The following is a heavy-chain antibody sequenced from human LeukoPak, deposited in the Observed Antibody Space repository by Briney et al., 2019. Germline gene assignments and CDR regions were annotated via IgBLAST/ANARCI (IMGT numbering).Heavy chain of an antibody. D-gene: IGHD3-22*01. CDR3: AITMIVVVTLDGDAFDI. CDR1: GGSISSSSYY. Sequence: PSETLSLTCTVSGGSISSSSYYWGWIRQPPGKGLEWIGSIYYGGSTYYNPSLKSRVTISVDTSKNQFPLKLSSVTAADTAVYYCAITMIVVVTLDGDAFDIWGQGTMVTVSS. CDR2: IYYGGST. J-gene: IGHJ3*02. V-gene: IGHV4-39*01.